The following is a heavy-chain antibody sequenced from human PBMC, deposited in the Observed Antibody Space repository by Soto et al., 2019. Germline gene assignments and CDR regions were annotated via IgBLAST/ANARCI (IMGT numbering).Heavy chain of an antibody. CDR1: GYTFTSYY. Sequence: ASVKVSCKASGYTFTSYYMHWVRQAPGQGLEWMGIINPSGGSTSYAQKFQGRVTMTRDTSTSTVYMELSSLRSEDTAVYHCARDRITGTTSIAFDIWGQGTMVTVSS. CDR2: INPSGGST. D-gene: IGHD1-20*01. V-gene: IGHV1-46*01. CDR3: ARDRITGTTSIAFDI. J-gene: IGHJ3*02.